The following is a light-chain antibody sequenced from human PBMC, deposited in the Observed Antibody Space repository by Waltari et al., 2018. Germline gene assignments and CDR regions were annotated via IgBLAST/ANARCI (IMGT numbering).Light chain of an antibody. CDR2: DAS. Sequence: DIQMTQSPSSLSASVGDRVTITCQASQDISNYLNWYQQKPGKAPQLLIYDASNLETGVPSRFSGSGSGTDFTFTISSLQPEDIATYYCQQYDNLLRTFGPGTNVEIK. CDR1: QDISNY. CDR3: QQYDNLLRT. J-gene: IGKJ3*01. V-gene: IGKV1-33*01.